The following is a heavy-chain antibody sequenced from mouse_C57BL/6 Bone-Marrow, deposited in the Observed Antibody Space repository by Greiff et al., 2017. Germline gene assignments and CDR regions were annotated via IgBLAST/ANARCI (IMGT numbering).Heavy chain of an antibody. CDR1: GFSLTSYG. D-gene: IGHD1-1*01. CDR2: IWSGGST. V-gene: IGHV2-2*02. Sequence: VQLQQSGPGLVQPSQSLSITCTVSGFSLTSYGVHWVRQSPGKGLEWLGVIWSGGSTDYNAAFISRLSISKDNSKGQVFFKMNSLHANDTAIYYYASAYYYGSSYFDYWGQGTTLTVAS. CDR3: ASAYYYGSSYFDY. J-gene: IGHJ2*01.